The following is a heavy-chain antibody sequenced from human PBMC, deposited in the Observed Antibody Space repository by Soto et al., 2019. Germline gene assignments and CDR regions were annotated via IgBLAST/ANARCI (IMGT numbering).Heavy chain of an antibody. CDR3: ARPTGTYSSGYYYFDF. V-gene: IGHV1-69*01. CDR1: GGTFSTYA. Sequence: QVQLEQSGGEVKQPGSSVRVSCKTSGGTFSTYAITWVRQAPGPGLEWMGASISLFGTSDYSQKFQGRVTITADETTSTAYLELSSLRFDDTAVYFCARPTGTYSSGYYYFDFWGQGTLVTVSS. D-gene: IGHD6-19*01. CDR2: SISLFGTS. J-gene: IGHJ4*02.